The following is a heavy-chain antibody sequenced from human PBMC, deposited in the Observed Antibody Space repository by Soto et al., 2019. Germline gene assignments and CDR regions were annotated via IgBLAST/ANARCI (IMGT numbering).Heavy chain of an antibody. V-gene: IGHV3-66*01. D-gene: IGHD6-19*01. CDR3: ARENTGWPDALVR. CDR2: IYSGGET. CDR1: GFTVSSDY. Sequence: DVQLVESGGGLVQPGGSLRLSCAVSGFTVSSDYMSWVRQTPAKGLEWVSAIYSGGETYYADSVKGRFTMSRDNSKNTLYLQMNSLRAEDTDVYYCARENTGWPDALVRCGQGTVVTVSS. J-gene: IGHJ3*02.